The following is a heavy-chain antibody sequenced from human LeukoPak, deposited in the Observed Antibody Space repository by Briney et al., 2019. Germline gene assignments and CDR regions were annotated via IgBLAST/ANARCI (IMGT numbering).Heavy chain of an antibody. J-gene: IGHJ6*03. CDR3: ARDGYSSGWYEYYYYYMDV. Sequence: PGASVKVSCKASGYTFTSHGISWVRQAPGQGLEWMGWISAYNGNTNYAQKLQGRVTMTTDTSTSTAYMELRSLRSDDTAVYYCARDGYSSGWYEYYYYYMDVWGKGTTVTVSS. D-gene: IGHD6-19*01. CDR1: GYTFTSHG. V-gene: IGHV1-18*01. CDR2: ISAYNGNT.